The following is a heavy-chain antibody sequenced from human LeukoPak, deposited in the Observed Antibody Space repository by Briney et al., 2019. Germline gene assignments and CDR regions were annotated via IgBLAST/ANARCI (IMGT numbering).Heavy chain of an antibody. V-gene: IGHV4-34*01. J-gene: IGHJ4*02. D-gene: IGHD6-19*01. CDR3: ARATILRSSGSYYFDH. Sequence: PSETLSLTCAVYGGSFSGYYWSWIRQPPGKGLEWIGEINHSGSTNYNPSLKSRVTISVDTSKNQFSLKLSSVTAADTAVYYCARATILRSSGSYYFDHWGQGTLVTVSS. CDR2: INHSGST. CDR1: GGSFSGYY.